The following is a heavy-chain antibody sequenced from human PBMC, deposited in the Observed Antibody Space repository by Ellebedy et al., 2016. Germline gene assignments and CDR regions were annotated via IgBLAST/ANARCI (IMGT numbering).Heavy chain of an antibody. Sequence: GESLKISXAASGFTFSSYWMSWVRQAPGKGLEWVANIKQDGSEKYYVDSVKGRFTISRDNAKNSLYLQMNSLRAEDTAVYYCASAGSTHHNWFNPWGQGTLVTVSS. CDR1: GFTFSSYW. CDR3: ASAGSTHHNWFNP. V-gene: IGHV3-7*01. J-gene: IGHJ5*02. D-gene: IGHD2-2*01. CDR2: IKQDGSEK.